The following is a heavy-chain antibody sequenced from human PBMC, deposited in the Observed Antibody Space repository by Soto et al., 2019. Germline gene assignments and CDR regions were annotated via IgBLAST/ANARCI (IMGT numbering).Heavy chain of an antibody. J-gene: IGHJ6*02. V-gene: IGHV3-23*01. Sequence: LRLSCAASGFTFSSYAMSWVRQAPGKGLEWVSAISGSGGSTYYADSVKGRFTISRDNSKNTLYLQMNSLRAEDTAVYYCAKEDGDSGSYYNYYYGMDVWGQGTTVTVSS. CDR1: GFTFSSYA. CDR2: ISGSGGST. D-gene: IGHD1-26*01. CDR3: AKEDGDSGSYYNYYYGMDV.